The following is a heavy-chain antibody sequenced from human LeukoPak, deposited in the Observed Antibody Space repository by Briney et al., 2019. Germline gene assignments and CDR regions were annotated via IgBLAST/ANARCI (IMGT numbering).Heavy chain of an antibody. CDR3: ARDINIVVGERYYYYMDV. CDR2: ISGSGGST. CDR1: GFTFSSYG. D-gene: IGHD2-21*01. Sequence: GGSLRLSCAASGFTFSSYGMSWVRQAPGKGLEWVSAISGSGGSTYYADSVKGRFTISRDNSKNTLYLQMNSLRAEDTALYYCARDINIVVGERYYYYMDVWGKGTTVTVSS. V-gene: IGHV3-23*01. J-gene: IGHJ6*03.